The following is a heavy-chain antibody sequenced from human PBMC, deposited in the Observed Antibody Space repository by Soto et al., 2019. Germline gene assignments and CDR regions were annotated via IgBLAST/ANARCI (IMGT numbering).Heavy chain of an antibody. CDR3: ASVAHSSGYSFDY. CDR1: GFTFSDHY. CDR2: TRNKANSYTT. Sequence: EVQLVESGGGLVQPGGSLRLSCAASGFTFSDHYMDWVRQVPGKGLEWVGRTRNKANSYTTEYAASVKGRFTISRDDSKISLYLQMNSLKTEDTAVYYCASVAHSSGYSFDYWGQGTLVTVSS. V-gene: IGHV3-72*01. D-gene: IGHD3-22*01. J-gene: IGHJ4*02.